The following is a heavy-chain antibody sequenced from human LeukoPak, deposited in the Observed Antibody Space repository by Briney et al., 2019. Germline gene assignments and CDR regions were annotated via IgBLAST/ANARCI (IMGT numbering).Heavy chain of an antibody. CDR2: ISYDGSDK. V-gene: IGHV3-30*03. J-gene: IGHJ4*02. Sequence: GGSLRLSCAASGFTFSTYSMNWVRQAPGKGLEWVAVISYDGSDKYYADSVKGRFTISRNNANNSLYLQMNSLRGEDTAVYYCARDEGAVTRGVNDYWSQGTLVTVSS. CDR1: GFTFSTYS. CDR3: ARDEGAVTRGVNDY. D-gene: IGHD3-10*01.